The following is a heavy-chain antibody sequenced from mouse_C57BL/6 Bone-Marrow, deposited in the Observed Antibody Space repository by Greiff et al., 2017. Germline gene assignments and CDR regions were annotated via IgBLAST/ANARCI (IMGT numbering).Heavy chain of an antibody. Sequence: EVQLQESGGGLVQPGASLKLSCESNEYAFPSHDMSWVRKTPEKRLELVAAINSDGGSTYYPDTMESRFIISRDNTKKTLYLQLSSLRSEDTALYYCERHKSYDYDWFAYWGQGTLVTVSA. V-gene: IGHV5-2*01. CDR3: ERHKSYDYDWFAY. CDR2: INSDGGST. J-gene: IGHJ3*01. D-gene: IGHD2-4*01. CDR1: EYAFPSHD.